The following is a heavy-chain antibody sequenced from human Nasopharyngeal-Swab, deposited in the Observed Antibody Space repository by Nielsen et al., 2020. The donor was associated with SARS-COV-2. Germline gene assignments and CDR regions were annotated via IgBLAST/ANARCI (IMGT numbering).Heavy chain of an antibody. Sequence: GESLKISCTASGFTFSTYSIHWVRQPPGKGLVWVSRINSDGSSTTYADSVKGRFTISRDNAKNTLFLQMSSLRADDTAVYYYASGYSSGYLYTLGSWGPGTLVTVSS. CDR1: GFTFSTYS. CDR3: ASGYSSGYLYTLGS. D-gene: IGHD3-16*02. J-gene: IGHJ5*02. V-gene: IGHV3-74*01. CDR2: INSDGSST.